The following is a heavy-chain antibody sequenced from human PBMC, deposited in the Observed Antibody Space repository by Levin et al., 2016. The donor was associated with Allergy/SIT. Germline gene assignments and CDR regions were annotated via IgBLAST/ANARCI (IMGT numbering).Heavy chain of an antibody. D-gene: IGHD3-16*01. Sequence: GGSLRLSCTVSGFTFTTAWMSWVRQAPGKGLEWLGRIKDKPNGGTIEYAAPVKGRFSISRDDSKETVYLQMNSLRLEDTAVYYCGADFLFHYVGVWDQGTTVTVSS. CDR2: IKDKPNGGTI. CDR3: GADFLFHYVGV. V-gene: IGHV3-15*01. J-gene: IGHJ6*01. CDR1: GFTFTTAW.